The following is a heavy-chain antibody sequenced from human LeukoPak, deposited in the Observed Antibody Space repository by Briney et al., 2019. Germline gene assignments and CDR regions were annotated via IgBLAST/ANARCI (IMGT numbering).Heavy chain of an antibody. CDR3: ARPPRPYSSSSSLYFQH. J-gene: IGHJ1*01. CDR1: GFTFSSYW. V-gene: IGHV3-7*01. D-gene: IGHD6-6*01. Sequence: GGSLRLSCAASGFTFSSYWMSWVRQAPGKGLEWVANIKQDGSEKYYVDSVKGRFTISRDNAKNSLYLQMNSLRAEDTAVYYCARPPRPYSSSSSLYFQHWGQGTLVTVSS. CDR2: IKQDGSEK.